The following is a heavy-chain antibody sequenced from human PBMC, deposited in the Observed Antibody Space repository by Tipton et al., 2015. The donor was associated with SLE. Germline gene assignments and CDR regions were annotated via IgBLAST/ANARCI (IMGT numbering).Heavy chain of an antibody. Sequence: QLVQSGVEVKKPGESLKISCKASGYNFLTYWIGWVRQMPGRGLEWVANIYPGDSDIRYSPSFEGHVTISVDKSITTAYFHWNSLKASDNGIYYCARHRYCSDGNCYLDTWGQGTLVTVSS. J-gene: IGHJ4*02. CDR2: IYPGDSDI. V-gene: IGHV5-51*01. D-gene: IGHD2-15*01. CDR3: ARHRYCSDGNCYLDT. CDR1: GYNFLTYW.